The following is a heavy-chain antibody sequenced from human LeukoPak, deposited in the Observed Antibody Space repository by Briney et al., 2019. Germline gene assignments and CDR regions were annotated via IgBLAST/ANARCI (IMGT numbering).Heavy chain of an antibody. D-gene: IGHD1-1*01. V-gene: IGHV4-59*06. J-gene: IGHJ4*02. CDR1: GGSISSYY. Sequence: SETLSLTCTVSGGSISSYYWSWIRQHPGKGLEWIGYIYYSGSTYYNPSLKSRVAISVDTSKNQFSLKLSSVTAADTAVYYCARSAGTGPRIDYWGQGTLVTVSS. CDR3: ARSAGTGPRIDY. CDR2: IYYSGST.